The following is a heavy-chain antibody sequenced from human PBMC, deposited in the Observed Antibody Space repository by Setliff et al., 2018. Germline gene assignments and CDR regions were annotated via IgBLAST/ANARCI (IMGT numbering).Heavy chain of an antibody. CDR1: GYTFTGRY. Sequence: ASVKVSCKASGYTFTGRYMHWVRQTPGQGLEWMGWINPISGGANYAQKFQGRVTLTRDTSISTGYMELSRLTSDDTAVYYCARLAAIPEPGIGILAWGQGTLVTVSS. CDR2: INPISGGA. V-gene: IGHV1-2*02. J-gene: IGHJ4*02. CDR3: ARLAAIPEPGIGILA. D-gene: IGHD2-2*01.